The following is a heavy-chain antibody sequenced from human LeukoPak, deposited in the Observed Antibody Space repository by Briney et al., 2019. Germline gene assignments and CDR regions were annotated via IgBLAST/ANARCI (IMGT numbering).Heavy chain of an antibody. CDR3: ARGVKYYYYYMDV. CDR1: GFTFSDYY. V-gene: IGHV3-11*04. CDR2: ISSSGTTI. J-gene: IGHJ6*03. Sequence: GGSLRLSCAASGFTFSDYYMTWIRQAPGKGLEWVSYISSSGTTIYYTDSVKGRFTISRDNAKNSLYLQMNSLRAEDTAVYYCARGVKYYYYYMDVWGKGTTVTVSS.